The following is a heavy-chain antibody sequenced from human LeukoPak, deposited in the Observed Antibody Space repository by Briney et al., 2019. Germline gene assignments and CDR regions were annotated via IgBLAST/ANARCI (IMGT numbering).Heavy chain of an antibody. J-gene: IGHJ6*02. D-gene: IGHD3-10*01. CDR2: ITSSSDTI. V-gene: IGHV3-48*01. CDR1: GLTFSSYS. Sequence: GGSLRLSCAASGLTFSSYSMNWVRQAPGKGLEWVSYITSSSDTIYYADSVKGRFTISRDDSRNTLYLQLSSLRAEDTAVYYCAKDLITMVRGSPMDVWGQGTTVTVSS. CDR3: AKDLITMVRGSPMDV.